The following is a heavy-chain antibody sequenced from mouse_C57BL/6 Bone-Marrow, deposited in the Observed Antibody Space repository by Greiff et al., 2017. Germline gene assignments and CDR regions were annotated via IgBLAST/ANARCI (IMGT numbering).Heavy chain of an antibody. V-gene: IGHV1-81*01. CDR2: IYPRSGNT. J-gene: IGHJ2*01. CDR3: AKSSYYFDY. CDR1: GYTFTSSG. Sequence: ESGAELARPGASVKLSCKASGYTFTSSGISWVKQRTGQGLEWIGEIYPRSGNTYYNEKFKGKATLTADKSSSTAYMELRSLTSEDAAVYFCAKSSYYFDYWGQGTTLTVSS.